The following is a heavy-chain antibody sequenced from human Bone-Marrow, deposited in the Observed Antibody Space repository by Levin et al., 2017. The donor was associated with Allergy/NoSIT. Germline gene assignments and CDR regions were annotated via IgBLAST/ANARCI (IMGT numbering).Heavy chain of an antibody. CDR2: NNPNTGGT. Sequence: GASVKVSCKTSGYTFTGYYMHWVRQVPGQGLEWMGWNNPNTGGTKYAQKFQGRVTMTRDTSISTAYMELSGLISDDTAVYYCVRDTQTGDHDAFDIWGQGTMVTVSS. V-gene: IGHV1-2*02. D-gene: IGHD1-1*01. CDR3: VRDTQTGDHDAFDI. CDR1: GYTFTGYY. J-gene: IGHJ3*02.